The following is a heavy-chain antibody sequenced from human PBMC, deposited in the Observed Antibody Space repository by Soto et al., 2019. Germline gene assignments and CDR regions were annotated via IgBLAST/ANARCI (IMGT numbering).Heavy chain of an antibody. CDR2: IKQDGSEK. CDR3: GSDPYYGAIDY. CDR1: GFSFSASW. Sequence: EVQLMESGGGLVQPGGSLRLSCAASGFSFSASWMTWVRQAPGKGLEWVADIKQDGSEKNYVDSVKGRVTISRDNAKNSLYLQMNSLRAEDTAVYYCGSDPYYGAIDYWGLGTLVIVSS. D-gene: IGHD3-10*01. J-gene: IGHJ4*02. V-gene: IGHV3-7*01.